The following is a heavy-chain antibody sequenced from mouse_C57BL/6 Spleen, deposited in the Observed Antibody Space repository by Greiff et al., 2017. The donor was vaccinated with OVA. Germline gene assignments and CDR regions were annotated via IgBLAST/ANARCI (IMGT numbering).Heavy chain of an antibody. CDR1: GYTFTSYW. Sequence: QVQLQQPGAELVRPGSSVKLSCTASGYTFTSYWMDWVKQRPGQGLEWIGNICPSGSETHYNQKYKDKATLTVDKSSSTAYMQLSSRTSEDSAGYYRARSGGKRDVDYWGQGTTLTVSS. D-gene: IGHD2-1*01. CDR3: ARSGGKRDVDY. J-gene: IGHJ2*01. V-gene: IGHV1-61*01. CDR2: ICPSGSET.